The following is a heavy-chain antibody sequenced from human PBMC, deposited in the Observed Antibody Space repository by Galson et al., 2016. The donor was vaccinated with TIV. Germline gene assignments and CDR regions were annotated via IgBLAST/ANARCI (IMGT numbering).Heavy chain of an antibody. CDR2: INPKTGAT. J-gene: IGHJ3*01. Sequence: SVKVSCKASGYSFTGYFMHWVRQAPGQGLEWMGWINPKTGATTYAQEFQGRITMTGDTSARTVYMDLNRLQSDDTAVYSCARSDSYYKYALDVWGQGTTVTVSS. D-gene: IGHD3-10*01. V-gene: IGHV1-2*02. CDR1: GYSFTGYF. CDR3: ARSDSYYKYALDV.